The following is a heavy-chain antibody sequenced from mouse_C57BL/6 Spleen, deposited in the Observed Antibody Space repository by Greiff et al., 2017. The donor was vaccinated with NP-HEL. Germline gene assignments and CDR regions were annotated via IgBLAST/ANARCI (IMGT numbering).Heavy chain of an antibody. V-gene: IGHV5-4*01. J-gene: IGHJ2*01. D-gene: IGHD4-1*01. CDR1: GFTFSSYA. CDR3: ARAWVDY. CDR2: ISDGGSYT. Sequence: EVQLQESGGGLVKPGGSLKLSCAASGFTFSSYAMSWVRQTPEKRLEWVATISDGGSYTYYPDNVKGRFTISRDNAKNNLYLQMSHLKSEDTAMYYCARAWVDYWGQGTTLTVSS.